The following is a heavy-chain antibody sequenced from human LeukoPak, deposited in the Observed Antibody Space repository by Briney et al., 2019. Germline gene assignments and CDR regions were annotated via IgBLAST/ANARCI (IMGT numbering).Heavy chain of an antibody. D-gene: IGHD6-6*01. CDR1: GCSISSGGYY. J-gene: IGHJ6*03. CDR2: IYYSGST. Sequence: SETLSLTCTVSGCSISSGGYYWSWIRQHPGKGLEWFGYIYYSGSTYYNPSLKSRVTISVDTSKNKFSLKLSSVTAADTAVYYCARSARRQGYYHYYMDVWGKGTTVTVSS. CDR3: ARSARRQGYYHYYMDV. V-gene: IGHV4-31*03.